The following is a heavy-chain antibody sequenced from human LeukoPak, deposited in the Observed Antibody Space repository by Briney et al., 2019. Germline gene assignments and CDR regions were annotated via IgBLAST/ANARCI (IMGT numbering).Heavy chain of an antibody. CDR1: GFTFSSSA. Sequence: PGGSLRLSCAASGFTFSSSAMNWVRQAPGKGLEWVSSISSDSSYIYYADAVHGRFTVSRDNAKYSLYLQMNSLRAEDTAVYYCARDQLWFGEPNFDYWGQGTLVTVSS. D-gene: IGHD3-10*01. V-gene: IGHV3-21*01. CDR2: ISSDSSYI. J-gene: IGHJ4*02. CDR3: ARDQLWFGEPNFDY.